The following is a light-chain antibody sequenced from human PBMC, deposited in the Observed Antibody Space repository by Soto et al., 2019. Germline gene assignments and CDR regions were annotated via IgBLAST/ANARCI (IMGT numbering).Light chain of an antibody. J-gene: IGLJ3*02. CDR3: SSYTTSSTWV. V-gene: IGLV2-14*01. CDR1: SSDVGGYNY. Sequence: LTQPASVSGSPGQSITISCTGTSSDVGGYNYVSWYQQHPGKAPKLMIYEVSNRPSGVSNRFSGSKSGNTASLTISGLQAEDEADYYCSSYTTSSTWVFGGGTQLTVL. CDR2: EVS.